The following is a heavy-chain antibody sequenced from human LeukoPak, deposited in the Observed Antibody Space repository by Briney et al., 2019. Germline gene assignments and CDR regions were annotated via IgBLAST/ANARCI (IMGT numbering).Heavy chain of an antibody. Sequence: ASVKVSCKASGYTFIGYYMHWVRQAPGQGLEWMGWINPNSGGTNYAQKFQGRVTMTRDTSISTAYMELSRPRSDDTAVYYCARDPTSRGRDYYYYYYMDVWGKGTTVTVSS. CDR3: ARDPTSRGRDYYYYYYMDV. CDR2: INPNSGGT. D-gene: IGHD1-1*01. V-gene: IGHV1-2*02. J-gene: IGHJ6*03. CDR1: GYTFIGYY.